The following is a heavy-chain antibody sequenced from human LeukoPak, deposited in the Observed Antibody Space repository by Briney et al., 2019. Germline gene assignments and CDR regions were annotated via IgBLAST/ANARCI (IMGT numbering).Heavy chain of an antibody. CDR1: GGSNSSSSYY. D-gene: IGHD6-19*01. Sequence: SETLSLTCTVSGGSNSSSSYYWGWIRQPPGKGLEWIGSIYYGGNTYYSPSLKSRVTISVGTSKNQFSLKLSSVTAADTAVYYCARLESSGWTAYWGQGTLVTVSS. J-gene: IGHJ4*02. CDR2: IYYGGNT. V-gene: IGHV4-39*01. CDR3: ARLESSGWTAY.